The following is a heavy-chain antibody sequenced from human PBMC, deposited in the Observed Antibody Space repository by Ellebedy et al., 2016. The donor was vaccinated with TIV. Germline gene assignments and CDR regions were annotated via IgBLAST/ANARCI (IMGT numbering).Heavy chain of an antibody. V-gene: IGHV3-7*03. CDR1: GGSFSGYY. CDR3: AKVPIAAAGTPNYFDY. CDR2: IKQDGSEK. J-gene: IGHJ4*02. Sequence: ETLSLTXAVYGGSFSGYYWSWIRQPPGKGLEWVANIKQDGSEKYYVDSVKGRFTISRDNAKNSLYLQMNSLRAEDTAVYYCAKVPIAAAGTPNYFDYWGQGTLVTVSS. D-gene: IGHD6-13*01.